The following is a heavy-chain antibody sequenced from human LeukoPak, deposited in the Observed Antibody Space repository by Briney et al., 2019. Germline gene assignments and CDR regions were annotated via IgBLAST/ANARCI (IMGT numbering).Heavy chain of an antibody. D-gene: IGHD3-3*02. CDR1: GFTFVDYG. CDR2: INYNGAIT. J-gene: IGHJ4*02. V-gene: IGHV3-20*04. CDR3: ARDRLGPSFSVSHFDL. Sequence: GSLRLSRATSGFTFVDYGLSWVRRAPGKGLEWLCAINYNGAITDYADSVKGRFTISRDNAKNSLYLRMDSLRAEDTALYYCARDRLGPSFSVSHFDLWGQGTLVTVSS.